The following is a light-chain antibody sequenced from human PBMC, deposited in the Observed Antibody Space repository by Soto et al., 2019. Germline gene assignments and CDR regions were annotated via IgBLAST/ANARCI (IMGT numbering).Light chain of an antibody. V-gene: IGLV2-14*03. J-gene: IGLJ2*01. CDR1: SSDIGSYKY. Sequence: QSALTQPASVSGSPGQSITISCTGTSSDIGSYKYVSWYQHHPGKAPQLMIYDATNRPSWVSHRFSASKSGNTASLTISGLQTEDEADYYCSSFTSRSTVVFGGGTKVTVL. CDR3: SSFTSRSTVV. CDR2: DAT.